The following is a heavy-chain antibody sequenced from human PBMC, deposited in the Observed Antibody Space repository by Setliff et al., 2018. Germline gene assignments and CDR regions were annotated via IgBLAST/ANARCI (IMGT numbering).Heavy chain of an antibody. V-gene: IGHV4-59*01. J-gene: IGHJ6*02. CDR1: GVSISSYY. CDR3: ARLSWDGLRYYGLDV. Sequence: SETLSLTCNVSGVSISSYYWSWIRQPPGKGLECIGYIQKSGSANYNPSLMSRVTISVDTSRNQFSLKLRSVTAADTAVYYCARLSWDGLRYYGLDVWGQGATFTVSS. CDR2: IQKSGSA. D-gene: IGHD3-10*01.